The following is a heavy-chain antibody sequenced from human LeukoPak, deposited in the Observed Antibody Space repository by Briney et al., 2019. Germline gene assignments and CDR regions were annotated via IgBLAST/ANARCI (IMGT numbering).Heavy chain of an antibody. Sequence: GASVKVSCKASGYTFIGYYMHWVRQAPGQGLEWMGWINPNSGGTNYAQKFQGRVTMTRDTSISTAYMELSRLRSDDTAVYYCASMTTVNDYYYYYMDVWGKGTTVTVSS. CDR1: GYTFIGYY. CDR3: ASMTTVNDYYYYYMDV. V-gene: IGHV1-2*02. J-gene: IGHJ6*03. CDR2: INPNSGGT. D-gene: IGHD4-11*01.